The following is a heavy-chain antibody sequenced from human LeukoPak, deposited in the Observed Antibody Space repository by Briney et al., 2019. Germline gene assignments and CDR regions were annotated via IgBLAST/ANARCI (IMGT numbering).Heavy chain of an antibody. CDR3: VRVSGKEYYYYMDV. V-gene: IGHV4-59*07. CDR2: IYNIGST. CDR1: GASISNDY. D-gene: IGHD1-20*01. J-gene: IGHJ6*03. Sequence: SDTLSLTCSVSGASISNDYWRWMRQPPGKGLEWIGYIYNIGSTMYTPSLKRRVSISRDTSRNEFSLELRSVTDADTAVYYCVRVSGKEYYYYMDVWGKGTTVIVSS.